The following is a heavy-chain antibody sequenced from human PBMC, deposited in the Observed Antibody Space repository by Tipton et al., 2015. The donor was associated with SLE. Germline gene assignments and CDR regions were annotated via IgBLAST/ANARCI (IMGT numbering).Heavy chain of an antibody. CDR1: GFPFRTYG. CDR3: AKKRPRSGYYPDAFDM. V-gene: IGHV3-30*02. CDR2: MRYDGNIE. Sequence: SLRLSCAASGFPFRTYGMHWVRQAPGKGLEWVAFMRYDGNIEDYADSVKGRFTISRDNSKNVLYLQMSSLRPEDTAMYYCAKKRPRSGYYPDAFDMWGQGTMVTVPS. D-gene: IGHD3-3*01. J-gene: IGHJ3*02.